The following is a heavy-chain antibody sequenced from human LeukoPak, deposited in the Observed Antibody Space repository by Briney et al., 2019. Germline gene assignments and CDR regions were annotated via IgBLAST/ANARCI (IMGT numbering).Heavy chain of an antibody. Sequence: TGGSLRLSCKGSGFSFSIYWIGWVRQMPGKGLEWMGIIYPDDSDTRYSPSFQGQVTISADKSISTAYLQWSSLKASDTAMYYCARHRKDIGFDSWGQGTLVTVSP. CDR1: GFSFSIYW. D-gene: IGHD2-15*01. CDR3: ARHRKDIGFDS. V-gene: IGHV5-51*01. J-gene: IGHJ4*02. CDR2: IYPDDSDT.